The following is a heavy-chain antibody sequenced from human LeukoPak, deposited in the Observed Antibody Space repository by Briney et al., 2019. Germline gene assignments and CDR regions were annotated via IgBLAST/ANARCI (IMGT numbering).Heavy chain of an antibody. CDR3: ARGRLRFDP. CDR2: INHSGST. D-gene: IGHD4-17*01. V-gene: IGHV4-34*01. J-gene: IGHJ5*02. CDR1: GGSFSGYY. Sequence: SETLSLTCAVYGGSFSGYYWSWIRQPPGKGLEWIGEINHSGSTNYNPSLKSRVTISVDTSKNQSSLRLSSVTAADTAVYYCARGRLRFDPWGQGTLVTVSS.